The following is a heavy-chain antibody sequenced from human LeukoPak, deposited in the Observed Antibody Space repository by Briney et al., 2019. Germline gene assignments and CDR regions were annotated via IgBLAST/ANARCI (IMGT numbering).Heavy chain of an antibody. J-gene: IGHJ4*02. Sequence: PSETLSLTCAVYGVSFSDYYWSWIRQPPGKGLEWIGEIDHSGSTKYNPSLKSRVTISVDTSKNQFSLKLSSVTAADTAVYYCASSPVGATDYWGQGTLVTASS. V-gene: IGHV4-34*01. D-gene: IGHD1-26*01. CDR3: ASSPVGATDY. CDR1: GVSFSDYY. CDR2: IDHSGST.